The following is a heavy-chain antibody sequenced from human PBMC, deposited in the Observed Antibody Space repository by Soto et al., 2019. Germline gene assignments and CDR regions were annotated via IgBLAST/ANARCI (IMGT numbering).Heavy chain of an antibody. J-gene: IGHJ5*02. V-gene: IGHV3-23*01. CDR1: GFPFNTGFTFSSYA. D-gene: IGHD2-21*01. CDR2: VSGSASNT. Sequence: GGSLSLSCAASGFPFNTGFTFSSYAMNWVRQAPGEGLEWVSAVSGSASNTYYADSVKGRFTISRDNSKNTIYLQMNNLRAEDTAVYYCARDVARWFDPWGQGTLVTVSS. CDR3: ARDVARWFDP.